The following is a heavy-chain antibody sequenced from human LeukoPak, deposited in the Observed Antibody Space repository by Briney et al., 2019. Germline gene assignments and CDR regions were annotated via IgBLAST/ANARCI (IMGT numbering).Heavy chain of an antibody. CDR3: AKADITMVRGPIVS. CDR1: GFTFDDYA. J-gene: IGHJ4*02. Sequence: SRRLSGAASGFTFDDYAMDWVGQVPGKGLGWVSGISWHSDSIGYADSVKGRFTISRDNAKNSLYLQMNSLRAEDTALYYCAKADITMVRGPIVSWGQGTLVTVSS. D-gene: IGHD3-10*01. V-gene: IGHV3-9*01. CDR2: ISWHSDSI.